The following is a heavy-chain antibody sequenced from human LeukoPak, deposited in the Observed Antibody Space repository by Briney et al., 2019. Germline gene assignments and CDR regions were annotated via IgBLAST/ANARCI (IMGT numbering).Heavy chain of an antibody. CDR1: GYTFTSYY. J-gene: IGHJ4*02. CDR2: IIPMFGAV. D-gene: IGHD3-22*01. CDR3: VRDYDISGPQKNFFDY. Sequence: SVKVSCKASGYTFTSYYMHWVRQAPGQGLQWMGGIIPMFGAVNYAQKFQGRVTITADKSTGTAYMELSSLRSEDTAVYYCVRDYDISGPQKNFFDYWGQGTLVTVSS. V-gene: IGHV1-69*06.